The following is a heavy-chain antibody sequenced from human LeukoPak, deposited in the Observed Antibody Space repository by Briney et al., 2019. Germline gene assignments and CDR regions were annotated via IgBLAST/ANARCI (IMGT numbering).Heavy chain of an antibody. CDR3: ARDGRELPHWDY. D-gene: IGHD1-7*01. V-gene: IGHV3-7*01. J-gene: IGHJ4*02. CDR1: GFTFSSYW. CDR2: IKQDGSEK. Sequence: GGSLRLSCAASGFTFSSYWMSWVRQAPGKGLKWVANIKQDGSEKYYVDSVKGRFTISRDNAKNSLYLQMNSVRAEDTAVYYSARDGRELPHWDYWGQGTLVTVSS.